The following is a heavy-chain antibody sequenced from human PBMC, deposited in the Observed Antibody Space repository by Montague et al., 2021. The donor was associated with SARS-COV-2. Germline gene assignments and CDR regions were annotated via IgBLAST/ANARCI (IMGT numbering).Heavy chain of an antibody. D-gene: IGHD6-19*01. Sequence: SETLSLTCTVSGGSISSYDWSWIRQPPGKGLEWIGYIYYSGSTNYNPSLKSRVTISVDTSKNQFSLKLSSVTAADTAVYYCARAIGSMYSSGWYYYYYGMDVWGQGTTVTVSS. J-gene: IGHJ6*02. V-gene: IGHV4-59*01. CDR2: IYYSGST. CDR3: ARAIGSMYSSGWYYYYYGMDV. CDR1: GGSISSYD.